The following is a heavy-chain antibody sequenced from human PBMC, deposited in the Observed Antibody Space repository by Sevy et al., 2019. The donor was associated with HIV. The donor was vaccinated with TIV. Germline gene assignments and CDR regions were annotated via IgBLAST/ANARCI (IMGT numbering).Heavy chain of an antibody. CDR2: IHYSGGT. CDR3: ASKRGYNHGPFDY. J-gene: IGHJ4*02. D-gene: IGHD5-12*01. Sequence: SETLSLTCTVSGGSISSSETYWSWIRQPPGKGLEWIGYIHYSGGTYYNPFLKSRFAMSVDTSEKQFSLKLSLLTAAETAVYYCASKRGYNHGPFDYWGQGTLVTVSS. V-gene: IGHV4-30-4*01. CDR1: GGSISSSETY.